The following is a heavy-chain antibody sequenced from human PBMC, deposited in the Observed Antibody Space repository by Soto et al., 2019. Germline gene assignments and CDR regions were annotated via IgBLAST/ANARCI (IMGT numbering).Heavy chain of an antibody. Sequence: PGGTLRLSCAASGFTFSDYKMNWVPQAPRKGLEWVSAISCNSNYIYYGDSLQGRFTISRDNSKNLLHLQMNSMRAEDTATYYCAREPVGSTKYDFWGQGALVTVSS. J-gene: IGHJ4*02. CDR2: ISCNSNYI. CDR3: AREPVGSTKYDF. CDR1: GFTFSDYK. V-gene: IGHV3-21*06. D-gene: IGHD1-26*01.